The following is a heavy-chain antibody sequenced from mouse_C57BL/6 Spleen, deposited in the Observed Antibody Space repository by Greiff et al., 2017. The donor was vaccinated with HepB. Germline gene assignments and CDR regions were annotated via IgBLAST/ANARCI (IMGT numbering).Heavy chain of an antibody. D-gene: IGHD1-1*01. CDR1: GYTFTNYW. Sequence: QVQLKQSGAELVRPGTSVKMSCKASGYTFTNYWIGWAKQRPGHGLEWIGDIYPGGGYTNYNEKFKGKATLTADKSSSTAYMQFSSLTSEDSAIYYCAREGGSSYGDYFDYWGQGTTLTVSS. V-gene: IGHV1-63*01. J-gene: IGHJ2*01. CDR3: AREGGSSYGDYFDY. CDR2: IYPGGGYT.